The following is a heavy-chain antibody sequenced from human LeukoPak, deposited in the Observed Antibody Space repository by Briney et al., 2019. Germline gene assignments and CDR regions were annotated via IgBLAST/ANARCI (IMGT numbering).Heavy chain of an antibody. CDR3: ARKNYGGKNYFDY. J-gene: IGHJ4*02. CDR2: ISYDGSNR. Sequence: PGRSLRLSCAASGFTFDSYAIHWVRQAPGKGLDWVALISYDGSNRYYAESVKGRFTISRDNSKNTLYLQMNSLRTEDTAVYYCARKNYGGKNYFDYWGQGTQVTVSS. D-gene: IGHD3-10*01. CDR1: GFTFDSYA. V-gene: IGHV3-30-3*01.